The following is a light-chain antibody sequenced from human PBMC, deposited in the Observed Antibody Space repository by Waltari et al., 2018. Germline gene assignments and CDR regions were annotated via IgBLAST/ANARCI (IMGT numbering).Light chain of an antibody. CDR1: QSIDNN. J-gene: IGKJ1*01. CDR2: GVC. CDR3: QKYSHWTRT. V-gene: IGKV3D-15*01. Sequence: EIVLMQSPATLSVSPGEGSTLSCRASQSIDNNLAWDQQKPGQSPSILMYGVCIRATGIPARFRGSGSGTEFTFTISSLQSEDFAVYYCQKYSHWTRTFGQGTKVEIK.